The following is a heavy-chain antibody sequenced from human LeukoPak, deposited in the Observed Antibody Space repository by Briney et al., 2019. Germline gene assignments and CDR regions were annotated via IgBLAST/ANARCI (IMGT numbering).Heavy chain of an antibody. CDR3: ARVGSSGSYNEDY. CDR2: ISSSSSTI. J-gene: IGHJ4*02. CDR1: GFTFSSYS. V-gene: IGHV3-48*04. D-gene: IGHD1-26*01. Sequence: GGFLRLSCAASGFTFSSYSMNWVRQAPGKGLEWVSYISSSSSTIYYADSVKGRFTISRDNAKNSLYLQMNTLRAEDTAVYYCARVGSSGSYNEDYWGQGTLVTVSS.